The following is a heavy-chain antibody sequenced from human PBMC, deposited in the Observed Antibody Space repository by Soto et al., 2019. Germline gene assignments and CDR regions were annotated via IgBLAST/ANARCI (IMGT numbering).Heavy chain of an antibody. CDR3: ARVTNYRYFGL. V-gene: IGHV3-11*01. J-gene: IGHJ2*01. CDR2: ITPRGKTN. CDR1: GFTFSDYY. Sequence: QVQLVESGGGLVKPGVSLRLSCAASGFTFSDYYMTWFSQAPGKGLEWVSYITPRGKTNYYADSVKGRFTISRDNAKNAVSLHLDRLSVDDTAVYYCARVTNYRYFGLWGRGVLVTVSS.